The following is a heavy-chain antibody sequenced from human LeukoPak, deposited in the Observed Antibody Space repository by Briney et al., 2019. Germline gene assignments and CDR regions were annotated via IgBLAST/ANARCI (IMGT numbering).Heavy chain of an antibody. CDR2: IIPNSGDT. CDR3: ARGREVAGTRYYFDY. J-gene: IGHJ4*02. V-gene: IGHV1-2*02. CDR1: GYTFTGFY. D-gene: IGHD6-19*01. Sequence: ASLKVSCKASGYTFTGFYIHWVRQAPGQPLEWMGWIIPNSGDTKYAQKFQGRVTMTRDTSIHTAYMELSGLRPGDTGVYYCARGREVAGTRYYFDYWGQGTLVTVSS.